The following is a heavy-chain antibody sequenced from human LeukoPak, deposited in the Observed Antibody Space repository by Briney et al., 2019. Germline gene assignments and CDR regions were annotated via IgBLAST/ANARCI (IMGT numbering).Heavy chain of an antibody. CDR3: ARAASLYGDYFDY. CDR2: IKQDGSEK. D-gene: IGHD3-16*02. V-gene: IGHV3-7*01. CDR1: GFTFSSYW. J-gene: IGHJ4*02. Sequence: GGSLRLSCAASGFTFSSYWMSWVRRAPGKGLEWVANIKQDGSEKYYVDSVKGRFTISRDNAKNSLYLQMNSLRAEDTAVYYCARAASLYGDYFDYWGQGTLVTVSS.